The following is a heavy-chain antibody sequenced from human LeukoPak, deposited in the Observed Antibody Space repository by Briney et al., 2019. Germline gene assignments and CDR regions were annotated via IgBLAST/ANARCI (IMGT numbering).Heavy chain of an antibody. CDR1: GFTFSSYA. J-gene: IGHJ6*02. D-gene: IGHD6-19*01. CDR2: VSASGGSI. Sequence: VGSLRLSCPASGFTFSSYAMHWVRQAPGKGLEWVSSVSASGGSIYFADSVKGRFTISRDNFKSTLFLQMNSLRVEDTAVYYCAKATGWNYYYGVDVWGQGATVTVSS. V-gene: IGHV3-23*01. CDR3: AKATGWNYYYGVDV.